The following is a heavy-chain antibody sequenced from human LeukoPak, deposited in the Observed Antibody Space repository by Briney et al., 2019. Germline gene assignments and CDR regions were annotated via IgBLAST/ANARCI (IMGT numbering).Heavy chain of an antibody. CDR1: GFSISTYW. CDR2: IKQDGSEE. CDR3: ASWVGRNY. D-gene: IGHD2-15*01. Sequence: GGSLRLSCAASGFSISTYWMTWVRQAPGKGLEWVANIKQDGSEEYYVDSVKGRFTVSRDNAKNSLYLQMNSLRAEDTAVYYCASWVGRNYWGQGTLVTVSS. J-gene: IGHJ4*02. V-gene: IGHV3-7*01.